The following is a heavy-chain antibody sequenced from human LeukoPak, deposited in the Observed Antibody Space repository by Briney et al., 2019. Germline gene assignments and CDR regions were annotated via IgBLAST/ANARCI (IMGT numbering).Heavy chain of an antibody. CDR3: ARDGRQANAFDI. D-gene: IGHD6-6*01. Sequence: ASVKVSCKASGYTFTGYYMHWVRQAPGQGLEWMGRINPNSGGTNCAQKFQDRVTMTWDTSISTAYMELTRLRSDDTAVYYCARDGRQANAFDIWGQGTMVTVSS. V-gene: IGHV1-2*06. CDR1: GYTFTGYY. J-gene: IGHJ3*02. CDR2: INPNSGGT.